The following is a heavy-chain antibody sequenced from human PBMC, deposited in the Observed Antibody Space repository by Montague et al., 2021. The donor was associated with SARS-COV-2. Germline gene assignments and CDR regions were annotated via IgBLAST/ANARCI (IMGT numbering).Heavy chain of an antibody. CDR1: GGSISTSPYF. D-gene: IGHD3-10*01. CDR3: ARDLRRGFDP. Sequence: SETLSLTCTVSGGSISTSPYFWGWIRQPPGKGLEWIGSIYYSGSTYYNPSLKSRVTISVDTSKNQFSLKLSSVTAADTAVYYCARDLRRGFDPWGQGTLVTVSS. V-gene: IGHV4-39*07. J-gene: IGHJ5*02. CDR2: IYYSGST.